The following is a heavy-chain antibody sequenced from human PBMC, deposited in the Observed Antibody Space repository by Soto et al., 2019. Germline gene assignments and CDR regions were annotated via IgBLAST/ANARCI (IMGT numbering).Heavy chain of an antibody. CDR3: ARRYAGNFDY. D-gene: IGHD2-8*01. Sequence: QVQLQESGPGLVKPSETLSLTCSVSGGSISSYYWSWIRQPPGKGLEWIGYIYYSGSTNYNPSLKSRVTISVDTSNIQFSLKLSSVTAADTAVYYCARRYAGNFDYWGQGTLVTVSS. CDR1: GGSISSYY. J-gene: IGHJ4*02. CDR2: IYYSGST. V-gene: IGHV4-59*01.